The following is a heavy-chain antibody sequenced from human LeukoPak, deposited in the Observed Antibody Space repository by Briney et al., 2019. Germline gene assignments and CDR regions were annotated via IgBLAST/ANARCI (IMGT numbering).Heavy chain of an antibody. D-gene: IGHD1-26*01. CDR2: IIPILGIA. J-gene: IGHJ5*02. CDR3: ARMRYSGSYSDWFDP. V-gene: IGHV1-69*04. CDR1: GGTFSSYA. Sequence: GASVKVSCKASGGTFSSYAISWVRQAPGQGLEWMGRIIPILGIANYAQKFQGRVTITADKSTSTAYMELSSLRSEDTAVYYCARMRYSGSYSDWFDPWGQGTLVTVSS.